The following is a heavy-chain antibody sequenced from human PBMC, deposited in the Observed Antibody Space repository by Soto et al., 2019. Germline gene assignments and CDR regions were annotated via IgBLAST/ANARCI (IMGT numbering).Heavy chain of an antibody. CDR1: GYTFTSYA. D-gene: IGHD1-7*01. V-gene: IGHV1-3*01. J-gene: IGHJ6*02. CDR3: ASRSSGTTGYYYGMDV. CDR2: INAGNGNT. Sequence: ASVKVSCKASGYTFTSYAMHWVRQAPGQRLEWMGWINAGNGNTKYSQKFQGRDTITRDTSASTAYMELSSLRSEDTAVYYCASRSSGTTGYYYGMDVWGQGTTVTVSS.